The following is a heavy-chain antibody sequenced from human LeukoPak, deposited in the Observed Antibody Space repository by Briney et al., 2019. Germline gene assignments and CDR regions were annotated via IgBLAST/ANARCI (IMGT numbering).Heavy chain of an antibody. D-gene: IGHD3-9*01. J-gene: IGHJ4*02. CDR3: ARDVTGLTYYDILTLFDY. CDR1: GGTFSNYA. CDR2: IIPIFGTA. V-gene: IGHV1-69*06. Sequence: ASVKVSCKASGGTFSNYAISWVRQAPGQGLEWMGGIIPIFGTANYAQKFRGRVTITADKSTRTAYMELSSLRSEDTAVYYCARDVTGLTYYDILTLFDYWGQGTLVTVSS.